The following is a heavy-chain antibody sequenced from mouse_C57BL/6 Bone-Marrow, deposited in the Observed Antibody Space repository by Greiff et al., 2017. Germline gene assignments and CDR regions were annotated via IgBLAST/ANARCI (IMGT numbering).Heavy chain of an antibody. Sequence: VQLQQSGAELARPGASVKLSCKASGYTFTSYGISWVKQRTGQGLEWIGEIYPRSGNTYYNEQFKGKATLTADKSSSTAYMELRSLTSEDSAVYFWARGYYYGSSHFDYWGQGTTLTVSS. CDR3: ARGYYYGSSHFDY. D-gene: IGHD1-1*01. CDR1: GYTFTSYG. J-gene: IGHJ2*01. V-gene: IGHV1-81*01. CDR2: IYPRSGNT.